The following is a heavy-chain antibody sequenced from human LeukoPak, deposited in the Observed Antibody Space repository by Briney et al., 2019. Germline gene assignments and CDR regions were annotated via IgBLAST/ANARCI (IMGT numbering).Heavy chain of an antibody. CDR3: ARVGAARRGKWFDP. Sequence: ASVKVSCKASGYTCTSYDINWVRQATGQGLEWMGWMNPNSGDTGYAQKFQGRVTMTRNTSISTAYMELSSLRSEDTAVYYCARVGAARRGKWFDPWGQGTLVTVSS. V-gene: IGHV1-8*01. CDR1: GYTCTSYD. J-gene: IGHJ5*02. CDR2: MNPNSGDT. D-gene: IGHD6-6*01.